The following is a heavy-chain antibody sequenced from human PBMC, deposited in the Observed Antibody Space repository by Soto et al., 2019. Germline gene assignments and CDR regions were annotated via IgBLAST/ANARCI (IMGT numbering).Heavy chain of an antibody. CDR2: SIPIQGTA. D-gene: IGHD2-21*01. Sequence: QVQLVQSGAEVKKPGSSVKVSCEASGGTFTSYIFTWVRQAPGQGLEWMGRSIPIQGTADYALKFQDRVTMTADKSSNTAYMEPRSLRPADTAVYYCAKSLVFVDHAYMDVWGKGTTVTDSS. J-gene: IGHJ6*03. V-gene: IGHV1-69*08. CDR1: GGTFTSYI. CDR3: AKSLVFVDHAYMDV.